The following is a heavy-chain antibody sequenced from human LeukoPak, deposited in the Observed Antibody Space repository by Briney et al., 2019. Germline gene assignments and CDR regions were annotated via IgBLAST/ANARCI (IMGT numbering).Heavy chain of an antibody. CDR2: IYRDGST. D-gene: IGHD5-18*01. V-gene: IGHV3-53*01. J-gene: IGHJ4*02. CDR1: GLNVSTNN. CDR3: ARGYSSADY. Sequence: PGGSLRLSCAASGLNVSTNNMNWVRQAPGKGLGWVSAIYRDGSTLNANSVKGRFTISRDSSKNTLYLQMNSLRAEDTAVYYCARGYSSADYWGQGTLVTVSS.